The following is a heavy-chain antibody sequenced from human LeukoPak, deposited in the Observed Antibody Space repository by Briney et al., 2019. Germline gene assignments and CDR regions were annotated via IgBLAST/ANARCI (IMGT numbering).Heavy chain of an antibody. CDR3: AREGPYWFDP. CDR2: INTKNGDT. V-gene: IGHV1-18*01. CDR1: GYTLTYNN. J-gene: IGHJ5*02. Sequence: GASVKVSCKASGYTLTYNNISWVRQAPGQGLEWMGWINTKNGDTNYAQKLQGRVTMTTDTSTNTAYMELRSLRSDDTAVYYCAREGPYWFDPWGQGTLVTVSS.